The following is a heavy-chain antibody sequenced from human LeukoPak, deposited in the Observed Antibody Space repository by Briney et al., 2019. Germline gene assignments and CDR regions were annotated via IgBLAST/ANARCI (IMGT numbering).Heavy chain of an antibody. V-gene: IGHV3-15*01. Sequence: GGSLRLSCAASGFIFSNAWMSWARQAPGKGLEWVGRIKSKTAGGTRDYAAPVKGRFTISRDDSKNTLYLQMNSLKTEDSALYYCTTDGPASAAYGGYPFDYWGQGTLVTVSS. D-gene: IGHD4-17*01. J-gene: IGHJ4*02. CDR2: IKSKTAGGTR. CDR3: TTDGPASAAYGGYPFDY. CDR1: GFIFSNAW.